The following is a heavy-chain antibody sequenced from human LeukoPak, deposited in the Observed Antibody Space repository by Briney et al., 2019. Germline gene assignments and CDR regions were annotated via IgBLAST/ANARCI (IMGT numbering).Heavy chain of an antibody. CDR3: AMSITMIIVIVKRPPTIDY. J-gene: IGHJ4*02. V-gene: IGHV4-34*01. Sequence: PSETLSLTCAVYGGSLSGYYWSWIRQSPGKGLEWIGEINHSGSTNYNPSLKSRVTISVDTSKNQFSLKLSSATAADTAVYYCAMSITMIIVIVKRPPTIDYWGQGTLVTVSS. CDR2: INHSGST. D-gene: IGHD3-22*01. CDR1: GGSLSGYY.